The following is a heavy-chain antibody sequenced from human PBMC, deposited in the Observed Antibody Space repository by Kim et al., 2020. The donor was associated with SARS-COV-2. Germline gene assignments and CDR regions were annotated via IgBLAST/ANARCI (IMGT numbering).Heavy chain of an antibody. D-gene: IGHD6-19*01. Sequence: GYAQKFQGRVTMTRNTSISTAFMGLSSLRSEDTAVYYCARAYSSGDSDDYWGQGTLVTVSS. V-gene: IGHV1-8*01. CDR3: ARAYSSGDSDDY. J-gene: IGHJ4*02.